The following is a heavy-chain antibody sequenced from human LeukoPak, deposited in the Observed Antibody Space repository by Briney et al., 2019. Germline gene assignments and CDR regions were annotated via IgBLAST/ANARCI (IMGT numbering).Heavy chain of an antibody. V-gene: IGHV3-53*01. CDR2: IYSGGST. CDR1: GFTVSSNY. Sequence: PGGSLRLSCAASGFTVSSNYMSWVRQAPGKGLEWVSVIYSGGSTYYADSVKGRFTIPRDNSKNTLYLQMNSLRAEDTAVYYCARGPGYCSSTSCWGDNWFDPWGQGTLVTVSS. J-gene: IGHJ5*02. D-gene: IGHD2-2*01. CDR3: ARGPGYCSSTSCWGDNWFDP.